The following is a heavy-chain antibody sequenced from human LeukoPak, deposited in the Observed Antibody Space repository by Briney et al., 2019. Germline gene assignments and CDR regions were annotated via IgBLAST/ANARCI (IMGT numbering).Heavy chain of an antibody. D-gene: IGHD2-15*01. CDR1: GGSFSGYY. V-gene: IGHV4-34*01. CDR2: INHSGST. CDR3: AREPTPDIVVVVGAFDI. J-gene: IGHJ3*02. Sequence: SETLSLTCAVYGGSFSGYYWSWIRQPPGKGLEWIGEINHSGSTNYNPSLKSRVTISVDTSKNQFSLKLSSVTAADTAAYYCAREPTPDIVVVVGAFDIWGQGTMVTVSS.